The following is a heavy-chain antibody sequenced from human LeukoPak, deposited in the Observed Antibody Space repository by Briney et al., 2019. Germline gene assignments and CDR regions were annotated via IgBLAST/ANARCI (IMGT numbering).Heavy chain of an antibody. D-gene: IGHD6-13*01. J-gene: IGHJ4*02. CDR2: ISYRSKYI. CDR1: GFSFSSYT. V-gene: IGHV3-21*04. Sequence: GGSLRLSCAASGFSFSSYTMNWVRQAPGMGLEWVSSISYRSKYIYYADSVRGRFTISRDNAKNSLYLQMNSLRAEDTAVYYCAKDGIAAAGSHFDYWGQGTLVTVSS. CDR3: AKDGIAAAGSHFDY.